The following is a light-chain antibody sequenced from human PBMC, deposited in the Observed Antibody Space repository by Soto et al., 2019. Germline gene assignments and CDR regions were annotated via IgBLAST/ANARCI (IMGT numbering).Light chain of an antibody. CDR1: NIGSKS. J-gene: IGLJ1*01. CDR2: DDS. Sequence: SYELTQPPSVSVAPGQTARITCGGTNIGSKSVHWYQQKPGQAPVLVVYDDSDRPSGIPERFSGSNSGNTATLTISRVEAGDEADYYCQVWDSSSDPYYVFGTGTKLTVL. CDR3: QVWDSSSDPYYV. V-gene: IGLV3-21*02.